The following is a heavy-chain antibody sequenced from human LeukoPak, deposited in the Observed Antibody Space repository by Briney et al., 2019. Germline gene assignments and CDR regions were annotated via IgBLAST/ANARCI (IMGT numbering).Heavy chain of an antibody. CDR3: AREAYGYDSSGLYYFDY. Sequence: TSETLSLTCTVSGDSINDHYWSWIRQPPGEGLEWIGRIYTSGSTNYNPSLKSRVTMSVDTSKNQFSLKLSSVTAADTAVYYCAREAYGYDSSGLYYFDYWGQGTLVTVSS. J-gene: IGHJ4*02. D-gene: IGHD3-22*01. V-gene: IGHV4-4*07. CDR1: GDSINDHY. CDR2: IYTSGST.